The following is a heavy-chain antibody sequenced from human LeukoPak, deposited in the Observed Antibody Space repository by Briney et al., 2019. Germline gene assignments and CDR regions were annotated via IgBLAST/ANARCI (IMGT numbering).Heavy chain of an antibody. CDR1: GFTFSSYS. CDR3: ASDFWSGYYTGSGSDY. Sequence: GGSLRLSCAASGFTFSSYSMNWVRQAPGKGLEWVSSTSSSSSYIYYADSVKGRFTISRDNAKNSLYLQMNSLRAEDTAVYYCASDFWSGYYTGSGSDYWGQGTLVTVSS. J-gene: IGHJ4*02. CDR2: TSSSSSYI. D-gene: IGHD3-3*01. V-gene: IGHV3-21*01.